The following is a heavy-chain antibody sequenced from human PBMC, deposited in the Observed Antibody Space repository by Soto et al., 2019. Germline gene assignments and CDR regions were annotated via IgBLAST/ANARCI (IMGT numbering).Heavy chain of an antibody. Sequence: GSLRLSCAASRFTFSSYAMSWVRQAPGKGLEWVSGISGSGGSTYYADSVKGRFTISRDNSKNTLYLEMNSLRAEDTAVYYCAKASRGSIAYYYAYGGQGPLVTVSS. J-gene: IGHJ4*02. V-gene: IGHV3-23*01. CDR1: RFTFSSYA. CDR3: AKASRGSIAYYYAY. D-gene: IGHD3-22*01. CDR2: ISGSGGST.